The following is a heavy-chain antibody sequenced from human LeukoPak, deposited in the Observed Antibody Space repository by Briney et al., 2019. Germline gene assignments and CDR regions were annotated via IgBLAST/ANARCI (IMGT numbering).Heavy chain of an antibody. Sequence: GGSLRLSCAASGFTFSSYALSWVRQAPGKGPGWVSGISSSGKSTYYADSVKGRFTISRDNSKNTLYLQMNSLRAEDTAVYYCAKEPYRPPQWPGGWGQGTLVTVSS. CDR1: GFTFSSYA. D-gene: IGHD6-19*01. CDR3: AKEPYRPPQWPGG. V-gene: IGHV3-23*01. J-gene: IGHJ1*01. CDR2: ISSSGKST.